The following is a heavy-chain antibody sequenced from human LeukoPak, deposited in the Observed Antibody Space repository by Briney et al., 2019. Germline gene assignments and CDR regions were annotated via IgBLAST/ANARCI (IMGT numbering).Heavy chain of an antibody. CDR2: IYYSGST. D-gene: IGHD6-19*01. CDR1: GGSISSYY. Sequence: SETLSLTCTVSGGSISSYYWGWIRQPPGKGLEWIGSIYYSGSTYYNPSLKSRVTISVDTSKNQFSLKLSSVTAADTAVYYCARVHSGCLDYRGQGTLVTVSS. CDR3: ARVHSGCLDY. V-gene: IGHV4-39*07. J-gene: IGHJ4*02.